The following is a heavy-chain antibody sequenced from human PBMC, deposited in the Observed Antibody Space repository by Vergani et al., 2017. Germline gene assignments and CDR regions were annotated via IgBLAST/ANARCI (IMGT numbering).Heavy chain of an antibody. CDR2: IGTAGDT. D-gene: IGHD3-22*01. CDR1: GFTFSTYD. Sequence: EVQVVESGGGLVQPGGSLRLSCAASGFTFSTYDMHWVRQATGKGLEWVSAIGTAGDTYYPGSVKGRFTISRDNSKNTMFLQMNNLRAEDTAVYYCAKDNVPGYYDSSGYCDYWGQGTLVTVSS. V-gene: IGHV3-13*01. J-gene: IGHJ4*02. CDR3: AKDNVPGYYDSSGYCDY.